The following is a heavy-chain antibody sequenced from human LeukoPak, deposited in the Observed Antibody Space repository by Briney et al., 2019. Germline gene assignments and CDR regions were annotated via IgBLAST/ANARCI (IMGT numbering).Heavy chain of an antibody. D-gene: IGHD7-27*01. CDR1: GGSISSGGYY. J-gene: IGHJ4*02. V-gene: IGHV4-31*03. Sequence: SQTLSLTSTVSGGSISSGGYYWSWIRQHPGKGLECIGYIYYSGSTYYNPSLKGRVTISVDTFKNRFSLKLSSVTAADRAVYYCARGANWGWPGDDYWGQGTLVTVSS. CDR3: ARGANWGWPGDDY. CDR2: IYYSGST.